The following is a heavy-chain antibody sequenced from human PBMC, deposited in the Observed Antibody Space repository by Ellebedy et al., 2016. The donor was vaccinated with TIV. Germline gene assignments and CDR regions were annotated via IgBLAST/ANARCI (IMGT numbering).Heavy chain of an antibody. D-gene: IGHD6-19*01. CDR2: IAAAGDS. J-gene: IGHJ4*02. Sequence: GESLKISCAASGFTFSSFDMHWVRQATGKGLEWVSGIAAAGDSHYPDFVRGRFTISRENARNSLYLQMNSLRAGDTAMYYCARVWRDTDGWYHFDHWGQGTLVTVAS. CDR1: GFTFSSFD. V-gene: IGHV3-13*01. CDR3: ARVWRDTDGWYHFDH.